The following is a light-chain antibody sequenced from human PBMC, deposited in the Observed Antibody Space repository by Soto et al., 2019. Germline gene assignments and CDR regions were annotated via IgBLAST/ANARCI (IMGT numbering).Light chain of an antibody. V-gene: IGKV3-15*01. CDR3: QQCNNWPWT. Sequence: EIVMTQSPATLSVSPGERATLSCRASQSVSSNLAWYQQKPGQAPRLLIYGASTRATGIPARFSGSGSGTDFPLTISSLQSEDFAVYYCQQCNNWPWTFGRGTTVEVK. J-gene: IGKJ1*01. CDR2: GAS. CDR1: QSVSSN.